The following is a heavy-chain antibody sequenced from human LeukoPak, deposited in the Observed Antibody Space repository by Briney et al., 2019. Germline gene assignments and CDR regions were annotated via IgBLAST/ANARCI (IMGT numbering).Heavy chain of an antibody. Sequence: SETLSLTCTVSGDSISSYSWSWIRQPPGRGLEWIGYIYYTGRTNYNPSLNSRVTISVDTSKNQFSLKVRSVTAADTAVYYCARDPPQSGITAAGYFDLWGRGTLVTVSS. CDR1: GDSISSYS. D-gene: IGHD6-13*01. V-gene: IGHV4-59*01. CDR3: ARDPPQSGITAAGYFDL. J-gene: IGHJ2*01. CDR2: IYYTGRT.